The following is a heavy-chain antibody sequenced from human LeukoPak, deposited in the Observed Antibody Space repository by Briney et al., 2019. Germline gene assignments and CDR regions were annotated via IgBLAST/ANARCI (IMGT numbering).Heavy chain of an antibody. CDR3: ADSSGWLDFDY. CDR2: ISFDGTST. CDR1: GFTFNSYA. J-gene: IGHJ4*02. V-gene: IGHV3-30*03. D-gene: IGHD6-19*01. Sequence: GRSLRLSCAASGFTFNSYAIHWVRQAPGKGLEWVAVISFDGTSTFYADSVKGRFSISRDNSKKTLFLQMNNLRPEDTAEYYCADSSGWLDFDYWGQGTPVTVAS.